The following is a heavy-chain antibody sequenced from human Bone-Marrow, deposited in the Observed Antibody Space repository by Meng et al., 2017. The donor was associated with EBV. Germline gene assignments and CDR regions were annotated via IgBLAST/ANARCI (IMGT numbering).Heavy chain of an antibody. D-gene: IGHD3-22*01. CDR1: GGSLSSSSYY. J-gene: IGHJ4*02. CDR3: ARATYYYDSSGYSHALDY. V-gene: IGHV4-39*07. CDR2: IYYSGST. Sequence: LPVHASSPGLVKPLAPLSPTCTVPGGSLSSSSYYWGWIRQPPGKGLEWIGSIYYSGSTYYNPSLKSRVTISVDTSKNQFSLKLSSVTAADTAVYYCARATYYYDSSGYSHALDYWGQGTLVTVSS.